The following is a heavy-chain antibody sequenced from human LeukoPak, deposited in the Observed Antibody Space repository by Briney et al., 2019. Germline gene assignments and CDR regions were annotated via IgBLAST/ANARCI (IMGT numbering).Heavy chain of an antibody. J-gene: IGHJ4*02. V-gene: IGHV3-64D*09. D-gene: IGHD6-13*01. Sequence: PGGSLRLSCSASGFTFSNYTMHWVRQAPGKGLEYVSAISSNGDSTYYADSVKGRFTISRDNSKNTLYLQMSSLRAEDTAVYYCRGSSRTGWGQGTLVTVSS. CDR2: ISSNGDST. CDR1: GFTFSNYT. CDR3: RGSSRTG.